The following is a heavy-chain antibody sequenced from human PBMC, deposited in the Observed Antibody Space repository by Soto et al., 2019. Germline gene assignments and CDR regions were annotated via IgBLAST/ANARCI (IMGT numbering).Heavy chain of an antibody. V-gene: IGHV1-8*01. D-gene: IGHD3-3*01. CDR2: MNPNSGNT. Sequence: GASVKVSCKASGYTFTSYDINWVRQATGQGLEWMGWMNPNSGNTGYAQKFQGRVTMTRNTSISTAYMELSSLRSEDTAVYYCARVRFLEWLFHDYWGQGTLVTVSS. CDR3: ARVRFLEWLFHDY. CDR1: GYTFTSYD. J-gene: IGHJ4*02.